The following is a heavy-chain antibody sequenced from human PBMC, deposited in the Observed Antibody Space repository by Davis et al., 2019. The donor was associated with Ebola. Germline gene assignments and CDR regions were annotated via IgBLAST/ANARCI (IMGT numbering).Heavy chain of an antibody. V-gene: IGHV3-53*04. D-gene: IGHD3-16*01. J-gene: IGHJ4*02. Sequence: GGSLRLSCAVSGFTVRNNYMSWVRQAPGKGLEWVAVIFGGGDTYYADSVRGRFTISRHNSKNTVYLQMNNLRNDDTAVYYCARESPDDGFDHWGQGTLVTVSS. CDR3: ARESPDDGFDH. CDR2: IFGGGDT. CDR1: GFTVRNNY.